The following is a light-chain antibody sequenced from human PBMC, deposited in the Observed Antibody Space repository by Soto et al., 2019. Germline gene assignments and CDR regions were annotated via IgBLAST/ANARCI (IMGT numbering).Light chain of an antibody. J-gene: IGLJ2*01. Sequence: QSALTQPASVSGSPGQSITISCTGTSSDVGGYNYVSWYQQHPGKAPKLMIYDVSNRPSGVSNRFSGSKSGNTASLTISGLQAEDEADYYGSSYTSSSTVHVVFGVRTKLTVL. CDR1: SSDVGGYNY. V-gene: IGLV2-14*01. CDR2: DVS. CDR3: SSYTSSSTVHVV.